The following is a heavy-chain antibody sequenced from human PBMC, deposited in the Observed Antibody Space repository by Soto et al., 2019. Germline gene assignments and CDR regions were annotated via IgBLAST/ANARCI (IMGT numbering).Heavy chain of an antibody. Sequence: VQLVESGGGVVQPGRSLRLSCAASGFTFSSYGMHWVRQAPGKGLEWVAVISYDGSKEFYADSVKGRFTISRDNSKNTLDLQMNSLRADDTAVYYCAKDLRLWSKDYYYYGMDVWGQGTTVTVSS. V-gene: IGHV3-30*18. CDR2: ISYDGSKE. J-gene: IGHJ6*02. D-gene: IGHD5-18*01. CDR3: AKDLRLWSKDYYYYGMDV. CDR1: GFTFSSYG.